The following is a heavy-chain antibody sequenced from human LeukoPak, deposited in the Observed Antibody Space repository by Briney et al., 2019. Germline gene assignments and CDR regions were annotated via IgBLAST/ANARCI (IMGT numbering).Heavy chain of an antibody. CDR3: GRRVEPLAANTLLY. CDR1: GFTVITND. V-gene: IGHV3-53*01. J-gene: IGHJ4*02. CDR2: LYSDDNK. D-gene: IGHD2-15*01. Sequence: GGSLRLSCAASGFTVITNDMTWVRQAPGKGLEWVSVLYSDDNKKYSDYVQGRSTITRDNTNKTLHLEKISLRPNDTSVYYSGRRVEPLAANTLLYWGEGTLVTVPS.